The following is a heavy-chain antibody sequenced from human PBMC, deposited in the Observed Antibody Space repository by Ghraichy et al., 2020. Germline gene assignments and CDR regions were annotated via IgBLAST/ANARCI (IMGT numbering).Heavy chain of an antibody. D-gene: IGHD6-19*01. CDR1: EFTFSSYW. CDR2: IKQDGSEK. J-gene: IGHJ6*02. V-gene: IGHV3-7*03. CDR3: ARGFSSGWYSLGKFYYGMDV. Sequence: GGSLRLSCAASEFTFSSYWMSWVRQAPGKGLEWVANIKQDGSEKYYVDSVKGRFTISRDNAKNSLYLQMNRLRAEDTAVYYCARGFSSGWYSLGKFYYGMDVWGQGTTVTGSS.